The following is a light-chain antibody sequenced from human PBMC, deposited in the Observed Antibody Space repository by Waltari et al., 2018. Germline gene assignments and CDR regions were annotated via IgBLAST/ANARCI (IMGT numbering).Light chain of an antibody. J-gene: IGLJ3*02. CDR2: VNSDGSH. V-gene: IGLV4-69*01. Sequence: QLLLTQSPSASASLGASVKLTCTLSSGHTSNIIACHQQQPEKGPRYSMKVNSDGSHSKGDESPERFACSSSGAERYLTISSGQSEDEADYYCQTGGHGTWVFGGGTKLTVL. CDR3: QTGGHGTWV. CDR1: SGHTSNI.